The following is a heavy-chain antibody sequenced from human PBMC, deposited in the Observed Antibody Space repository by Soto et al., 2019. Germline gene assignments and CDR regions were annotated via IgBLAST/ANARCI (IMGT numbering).Heavy chain of an antibody. D-gene: IGHD1-26*01. V-gene: IGHV1-69*06. J-gene: IGHJ4*02. Sequence: SVKVACKASGGTFSSYAISWVRQAPGQGLEWMGGISPESGATNYAQRFQGRVTMTGDNSTTTAYMELNNLSPDDTPVYYCGRGRSGQTVVFYWGQGTPVTVSS. CDR3: GRGRSGQTVVFY. CDR1: GGTFSSYA. CDR2: ISPESGAT.